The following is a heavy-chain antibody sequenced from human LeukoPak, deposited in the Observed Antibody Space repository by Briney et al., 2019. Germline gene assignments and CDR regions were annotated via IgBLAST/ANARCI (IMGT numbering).Heavy chain of an antibody. D-gene: IGHD5-18*01. CDR1: GFTFDYYA. CDR3: AKGLVPRRQTWIQLVNWFDP. Sequence: PGGSLRLSCAASGFTFDYYAMHWVRQAPGKGLEWVSAISWNSGSIDYADSVKGRFTISRDNAKNSLYLQMNSLRAEDTALYYCAKGLVPRRQTWIQLVNWFDPWGQGTLVTVSS. J-gene: IGHJ5*02. V-gene: IGHV3-9*01. CDR2: ISWNSGSI.